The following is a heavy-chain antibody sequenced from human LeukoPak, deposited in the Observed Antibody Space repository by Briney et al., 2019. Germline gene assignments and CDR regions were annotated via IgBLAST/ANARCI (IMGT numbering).Heavy chain of an antibody. D-gene: IGHD1-26*01. Sequence: SGPTLVKTTQTLTLTCTFSGFSLSTDGVGVGWIRQPPGKALEWLALIYWDDDKRYSPSLKSRLTISKDTSKNQVVLTMTNMDPVDTATYYCARSIVGSNWADYWGQGTLVTVSS. CDR2: IYWDDDK. V-gene: IGHV2-5*02. CDR1: GFSLSTDGVG. CDR3: ARSIVGSNWADY. J-gene: IGHJ4*02.